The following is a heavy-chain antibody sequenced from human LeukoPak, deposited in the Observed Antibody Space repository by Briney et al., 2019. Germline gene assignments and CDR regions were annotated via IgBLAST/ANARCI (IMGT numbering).Heavy chain of an antibody. V-gene: IGHV3-20*04. CDR1: GFKFDDYG. Sequence: GGSLRLSCAASGFKFDDYGMSWVRQAPGKGLEWVCDINWNGAWTGYADSVKGRFTISRDNAKNSLYLQMNSLRAEDTALYYCAGYYYDSSRGFDLWGQGTLITVSA. CDR2: INWNGAWT. CDR3: AGYYYDSSRGFDL. D-gene: IGHD3-22*01. J-gene: IGHJ5*02.